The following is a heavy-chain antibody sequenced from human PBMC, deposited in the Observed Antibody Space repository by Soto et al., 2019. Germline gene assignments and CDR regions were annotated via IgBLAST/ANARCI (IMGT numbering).Heavy chain of an antibody. Sequence: GASVKVSCKASGYTFTSYGISWVRQAPGQGLEWMGWISAYNGNTNYAQKLQGRVTMTTDTSTSTAYMELRSLRSDDTAVYYCVRDQDFGVVMYYYMDVWGKGTTVTV. CDR1: GYTFTSYG. V-gene: IGHV1-18*01. J-gene: IGHJ6*03. CDR2: ISAYNGNT. CDR3: VRDQDFGVVMYYYMDV. D-gene: IGHD3-3*01.